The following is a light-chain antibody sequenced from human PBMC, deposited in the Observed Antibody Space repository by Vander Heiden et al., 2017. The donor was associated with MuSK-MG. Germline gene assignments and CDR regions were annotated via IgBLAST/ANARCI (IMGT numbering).Light chain of an antibody. J-gene: IGKJ1*01. V-gene: IGKV1-6*02. Sequence: AIQMTQSPSSLSASVGDSVTLTCRASQGIGNDLGWYQQKPGKAPKLLIYAGSSLDTGVPSRFRGSGGGTEFTLTISSLQPEDFAVYYCRQDDSYPWTFGQGTKVEIK. CDR2: AGS. CDR1: QGIGND. CDR3: RQDDSYPWT.